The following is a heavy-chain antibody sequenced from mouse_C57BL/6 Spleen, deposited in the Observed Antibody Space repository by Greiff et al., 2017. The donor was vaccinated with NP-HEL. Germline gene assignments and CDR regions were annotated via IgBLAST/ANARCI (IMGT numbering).Heavy chain of an antibody. V-gene: IGHV10-3*01. CDR2: IRSKSSNYAT. CDR3: VRGGTMEDYGYYFDY. Sequence: EVQLQESGGGLVQPKGSLKLSCAASGFTFNTYAMHWVRQAPGKGLEWVARIRSKSSNYATYYADSVKDRFTISRDDSQSMLYLQMNNLKTEDTAMYYCVRGGTMEDYGYYFDYWGQGTTLTVSS. D-gene: IGHD1-1*02. CDR1: GFTFNTYA. J-gene: IGHJ2*01.